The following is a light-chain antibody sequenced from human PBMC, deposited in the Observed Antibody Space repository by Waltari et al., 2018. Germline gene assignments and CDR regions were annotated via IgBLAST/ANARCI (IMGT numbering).Light chain of an antibody. CDR1: SGNISTNS. CDR3: QSFDSSHVV. CDR2: EDN. Sequence: FMLTQPHSVSESPGKTVTISCTRSSGNISTNSVQWYQQRPGSAPTKVIYEDNQRPSGVPDRFSGSIDSSSNSASLIISGLKAEDKADYYCQSFDSSHVVFGGGTKLTVL. J-gene: IGLJ2*01. V-gene: IGLV6-57*03.